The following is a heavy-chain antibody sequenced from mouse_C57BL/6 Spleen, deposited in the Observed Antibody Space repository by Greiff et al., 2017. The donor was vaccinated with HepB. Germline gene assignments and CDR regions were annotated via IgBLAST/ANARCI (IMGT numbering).Heavy chain of an antibody. CDR2: IYPGDGDT. CDR3: ARDYYGSSYRYFDV. Sequence: QVQLQQSGPELVKPGASVKISCKASGYAFSSSWMNWVKQRPGKGLEWIGRIYPGDGDTNYNGKFKGKATLTADKSSSTAYMQLSSLTSEDSAAYFCARDYYGSSYRYFDVWGTGTTVTVSS. D-gene: IGHD1-1*01. CDR1: GYAFSSSW. V-gene: IGHV1-82*01. J-gene: IGHJ1*03.